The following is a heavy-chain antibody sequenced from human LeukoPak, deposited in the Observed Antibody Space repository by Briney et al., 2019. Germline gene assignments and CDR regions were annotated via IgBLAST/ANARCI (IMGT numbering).Heavy chain of an antibody. CDR1: GGSFGDFY. V-gene: IGHV4-34*01. CDR3: ARAKGSYAVIDY. D-gene: IGHD2-2*01. CDR2: INHSGYT. Sequence: PSETLSLTCAVSGGSFGDFYWSWIRQPPGKGLEWIGEINHSGYTNYYPSLKSRVTISVDTSKNQFSLKLSSVTAADTAVYYCARAKGSYAVIDYWGQGTLVTVSS. J-gene: IGHJ4*02.